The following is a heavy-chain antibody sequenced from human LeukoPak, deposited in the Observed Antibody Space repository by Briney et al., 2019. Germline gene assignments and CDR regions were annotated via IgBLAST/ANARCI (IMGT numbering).Heavy chain of an antibody. D-gene: IGHD6-19*01. CDR3: AKESSGGWYFDY. V-gene: IGHV3-23*01. J-gene: IGHJ4*02. Sequence: GGSLRLSCAASGFTFSSNVMIWVRQAPGKGLEWVSSIPVSGGSTYYADSVKGRFTISRDNSKNSLYLQMNSLRAEDTAVYYCAKESSGGWYFDYWGQGTLVTVSS. CDR1: GFTFSSNV. CDR2: IPVSGGST.